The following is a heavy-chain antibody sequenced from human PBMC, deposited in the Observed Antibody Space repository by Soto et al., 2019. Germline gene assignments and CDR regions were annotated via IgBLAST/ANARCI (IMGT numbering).Heavy chain of an antibody. V-gene: IGHV3-23*01. CDR2: ISGSGGST. CDR3: ARGQGRYYYYMDV. Sequence: GGSLRLSCAASGFTFSSYAMSWVRQAPGKGLEWVSTISGSGGSTYYADSVKGRFTISRDNSKNTLYLQMNSLRAEDTAVYYCARGQGRYYYYMDVRGKGITVTVAS. J-gene: IGHJ6*03. CDR1: GFTFSSYA.